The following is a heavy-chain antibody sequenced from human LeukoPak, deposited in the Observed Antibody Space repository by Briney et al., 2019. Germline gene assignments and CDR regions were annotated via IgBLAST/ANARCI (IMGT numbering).Heavy chain of an antibody. V-gene: IGHV3-33*01. CDR2: MLYDGTNK. Sequence: GGSLRLSCAASGFIISSYGMHWVRQAPGKGLEWVAIMLYDGTNKHYADSVKGRFTISRDNSKNTLYLQMNSLRAEDAAVYYCARADYCSSISCYGVYYYGMEVWGQVTTVTVSS. D-gene: IGHD2-2*01. J-gene: IGHJ6*02. CDR3: ARADYCSSISCYGVYYYGMEV. CDR1: GFIISSYG.